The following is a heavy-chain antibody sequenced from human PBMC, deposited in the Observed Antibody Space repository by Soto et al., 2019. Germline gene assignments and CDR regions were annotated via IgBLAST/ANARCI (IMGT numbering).Heavy chain of an antibody. Sequence: PGESLKISCKGSGYSFTSYWIGWVRQMPGKGLERMGIIYPGDSDTRYSPSFQGQDTISADKSISTAYLQWSSLKASDTAMYYCARHGGDYLGYYYGMDVWGQGTTVTVSS. J-gene: IGHJ6*02. V-gene: IGHV5-51*01. D-gene: IGHD2-21*02. CDR1: GYSFTSYW. CDR2: IYPGDSDT. CDR3: ARHGGDYLGYYYGMDV.